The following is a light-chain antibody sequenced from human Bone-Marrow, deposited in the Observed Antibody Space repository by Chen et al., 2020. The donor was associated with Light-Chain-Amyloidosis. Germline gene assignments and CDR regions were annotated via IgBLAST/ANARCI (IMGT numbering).Light chain of an antibody. CDR3: QSADSSGTYEAI. CDR1: DLPTKY. J-gene: IGLJ2*01. V-gene: IGLV3-25*03. Sequence: SYELTQPPSVSVSPGQTARITCSGDDLPTKYAYWYQQKPGQAPVLVIHRDTERPSGISERFSGSSSGTTATLTISGVQAEDEADYPCQSADSSGTYEAIFGVGTKLTVL. CDR2: RDT.